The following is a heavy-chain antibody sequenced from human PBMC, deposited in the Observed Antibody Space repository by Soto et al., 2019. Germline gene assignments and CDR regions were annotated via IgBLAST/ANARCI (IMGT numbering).Heavy chain of an antibody. D-gene: IGHD3-10*01. V-gene: IGHV4-34*01. CDR3: ARGLILCFGELSRRGGYYYYMDV. Sequence: QVQLQQWGAGLLKPSETLSLTCAVYGGSFSGYQWSWIRQTPGKGLEWIGEINDSGNINYNPSLKSRVTILIDTPKKQISLKLSSVTAADTAVYYCARGLILCFGELSRRGGYYYYMDVWGKGTTVTVSS. CDR2: INDSGNI. CDR1: GGSFSGYQ. J-gene: IGHJ6*03.